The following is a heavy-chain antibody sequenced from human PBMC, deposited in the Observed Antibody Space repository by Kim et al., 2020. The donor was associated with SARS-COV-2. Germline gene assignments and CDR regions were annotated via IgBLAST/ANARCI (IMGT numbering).Heavy chain of an antibody. CDR3: ANLTGNMDV. V-gene: IGHV1-69*13. CDR1: GDAFSNYA. Sequence: SVKVSCKASGDAFSNYAISWVRQAPGQGLEWMGEIMPIFGTTKYAQKFQDRFTITADGSTNTAYMELSRLTSEDTAVYYCANLTGNMDVWGQGTTICVSS. CDR2: IMPIFGTT. J-gene: IGHJ6*02.